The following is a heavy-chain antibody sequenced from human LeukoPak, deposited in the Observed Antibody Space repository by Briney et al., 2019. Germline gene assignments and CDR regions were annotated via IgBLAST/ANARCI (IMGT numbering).Heavy chain of an antibody. CDR2: ISAYNGNT. V-gene: IGHV1-18*01. J-gene: IGHJ3*02. CDR1: GYTFTSYG. CDR3: ARDRAHYYDSSGLDAFDI. Sequence: ASVKVSCKASGYTFTSYGISWVRQAPGQGLEWMGWISAYNGNTNYAQKLQGRVTMTTDTSTSTAYMELRSLRSDDTAVYYCARDRAHYYDSSGLDAFDIWGQGTMVTVSS. D-gene: IGHD3-22*01.